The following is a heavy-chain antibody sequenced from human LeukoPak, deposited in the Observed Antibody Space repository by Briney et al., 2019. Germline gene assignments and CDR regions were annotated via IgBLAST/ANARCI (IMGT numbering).Heavy chain of an antibody. CDR3: AKRWTGNWEFDY. J-gene: IGHJ4*02. CDR1: GFTFKNYA. V-gene: IGHV3-23*01. Sequence: GGSLRLSCAASGFTFKNYAMSWVRQAPGKGLEWVSGINGNGGSTYYAASVKGRFTISRDNSKNTLFLQMSSLRAEDTAVYYCAKRWTGNWEFDYWGQGTLVTVSS. CDR2: INGNGGST. D-gene: IGHD3/OR15-3a*01.